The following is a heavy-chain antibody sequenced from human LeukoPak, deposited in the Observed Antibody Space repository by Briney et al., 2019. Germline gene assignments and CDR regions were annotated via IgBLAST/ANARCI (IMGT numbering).Heavy chain of an antibody. CDR2: IRYDGSNK. J-gene: IGHJ4*02. D-gene: IGHD4-17*01. CDR1: GFTFSSYG. V-gene: IGHV3-30*02. Sequence: PGGSLRLSCAASGFTFSSYGMHWVRQAPGKGLEWVAFIRYDGSNKYYADSVKGRFTISRDNYKNTLYLQMNSLRAEDTSVYYCAKDYGDYDYVDYWGQGTLVTVSS. CDR3: AKDYGDYDYVDY.